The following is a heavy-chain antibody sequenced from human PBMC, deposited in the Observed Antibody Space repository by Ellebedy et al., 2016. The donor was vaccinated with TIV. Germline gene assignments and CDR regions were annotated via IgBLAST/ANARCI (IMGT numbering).Heavy chain of an antibody. D-gene: IGHD2-15*01. CDR2: IYYSGST. J-gene: IGHJ6*02. V-gene: IGHV4-59*12. Sequence: SETLSLTCTVSGGSISSYYWSWIRQPPGKGLEWVGYIYYSGSTNYNPSLKSRVTISVDTSKNQFSLKLSSVTAADTAVYYCARDQVGSWDYYYGMDVWGQGTTVTVSS. CDR1: GGSISSYY. CDR3: ARDQVGSWDYYYGMDV.